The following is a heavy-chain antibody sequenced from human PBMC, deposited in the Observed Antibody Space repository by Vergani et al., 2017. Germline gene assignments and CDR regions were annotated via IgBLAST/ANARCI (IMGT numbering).Heavy chain of an antibody. D-gene: IGHD5-24*01. CDR3: ARDHRDYNNYPGTFDI. CDR2: ISNSGNTI. J-gene: IGHJ3*02. CDR1: GFSFSDHY. V-gene: IGHV3-11*01. Sequence: VKLVESGGGLVQPGQSLRLSCAASGFSFSDHYMTWIRQAPGKGLEWVSYISNSGNTIEYADSVKGRFSISRDNAKSSLFLQMDSLRAEDTAVYYCARDHRDYNNYPGTFDIWGQGSMVTVSS.